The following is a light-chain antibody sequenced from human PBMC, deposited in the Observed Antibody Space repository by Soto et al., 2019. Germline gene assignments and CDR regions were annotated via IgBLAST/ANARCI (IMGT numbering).Light chain of an antibody. CDR2: GAS. Sequence: EIVLTQSPGTLSLSPGERATLSCRASQSVSSSYLAWYQQKPGQAPRLLVYGASSRATGISDRFTGSGSGTDFTLTISRLEPEDFAVYYCQQYGSSPRTFXQGTKVDIK. CDR1: QSVSSSY. CDR3: QQYGSSPRT. J-gene: IGKJ1*01. V-gene: IGKV3-20*01.